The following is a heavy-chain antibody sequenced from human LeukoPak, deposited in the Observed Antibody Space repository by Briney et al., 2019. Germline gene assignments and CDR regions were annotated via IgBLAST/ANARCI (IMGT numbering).Heavy chain of an antibody. D-gene: IGHD4-17*01. V-gene: IGHV3-23*01. CDR1: GFTFSSYA. Sequence: GGSLRLSCAASGFTFSSYAMSWVRQAPGKGLEWVSAISGSGGSTYYADSVKGRFTLSRDNSKNTLYLQMNSLRAEDTAVYYCAKGRYGDYAAFDYWGQGTLVTVSS. CDR3: AKGRYGDYAAFDY. J-gene: IGHJ4*02. CDR2: ISGSGGST.